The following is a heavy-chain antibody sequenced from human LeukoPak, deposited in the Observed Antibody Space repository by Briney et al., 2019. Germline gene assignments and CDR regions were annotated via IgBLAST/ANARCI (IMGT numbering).Heavy chain of an antibody. J-gene: IGHJ3*02. D-gene: IGHD4-17*01. Sequence: GGSLRLSCAASGFIFSSYGMHWVRQAPGKGLEWVAIIWYDGTNKYYADSVKGRFTISRDNSKNTLYLQKNSLRAEDTAVYYCARASIHGDELGAFDIWGQGTMVIVSS. V-gene: IGHV3-33*01. CDR3: ARASIHGDELGAFDI. CDR2: IWYDGTNK. CDR1: GFIFSSYG.